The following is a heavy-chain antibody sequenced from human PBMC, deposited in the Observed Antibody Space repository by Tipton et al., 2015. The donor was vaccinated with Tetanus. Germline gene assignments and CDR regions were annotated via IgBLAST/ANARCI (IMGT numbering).Heavy chain of an antibody. V-gene: IGHV3-7*03. J-gene: IGHJ4*02. CDR3: AKVSPNTSGCLDY. Sequence: SLRLSCAASGFTFSSYWLAWVRQAPGKGLEWVANINRDGSVKNHLASVRGRFTISRDNAKNSLSLQMNSLRAEDTAFYYCAKVSPNTSGCLDYWGQGTLVTVSS. D-gene: IGHD6-19*01. CDR1: GFTFSSYW. CDR2: INRDGSVK.